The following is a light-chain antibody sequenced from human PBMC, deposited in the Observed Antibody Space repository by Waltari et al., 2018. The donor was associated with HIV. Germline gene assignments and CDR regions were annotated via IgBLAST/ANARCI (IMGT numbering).Light chain of an antibody. J-gene: IGLJ2*01. CDR1: SSNIGSNY. V-gene: IGLV1-47*01. CDR3: AAWDDSLSGVV. CDR2: RNN. Sequence: QSVLTQPPSASGPPGQRVTISCSGSSSNIGSNYVYWYQQLPGTAPKLLIYRNNQRPSGVPDRFYGSKSGTSASLAISGLRSEDEADYYCAAWDDSLSGVVFGGGTKLTVL.